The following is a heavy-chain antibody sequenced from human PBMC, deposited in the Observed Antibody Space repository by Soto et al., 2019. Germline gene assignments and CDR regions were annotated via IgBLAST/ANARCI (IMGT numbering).Heavy chain of an antibody. CDR1: GGTFSSYA. J-gene: IGHJ5*02. D-gene: IGHD5-18*01. V-gene: IGHV1-69*13. CDR3: ARSPNGYSYGFNWFDP. CDR2: IIPIFGTA. Sequence: SVKVSCKASGGTFSSYAISWVRQAPGQGLEWMGGIIPIFGTANYAQKFQGRVTITADESTSTAYMELSSLRSEDTAVYYCARSPNGYSYGFNWFDPWGQGTLVTVSS.